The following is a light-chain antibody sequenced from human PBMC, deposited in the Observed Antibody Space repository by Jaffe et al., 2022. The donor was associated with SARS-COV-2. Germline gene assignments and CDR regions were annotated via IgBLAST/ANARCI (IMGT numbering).Light chain of an antibody. CDR1: QTINSY. CDR3: QQSFSTPYT. J-gene: IGKJ2*01. V-gene: IGKV1-39*01. Sequence: DIQMTQSPSSLSASVGDRVTITCRASQTINSYLNWYQQKPGKAPKFLIYAASNLQSGVPSRFSGSGSGTDFTLTISSLQPEDFATYYCQQSFSTPYTFGQGTKLEIK. CDR2: AAS.